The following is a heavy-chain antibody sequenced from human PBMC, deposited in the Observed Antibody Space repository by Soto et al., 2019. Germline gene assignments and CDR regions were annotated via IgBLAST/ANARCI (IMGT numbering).Heavy chain of an antibody. V-gene: IGHV3-64*01. D-gene: IGHD3-10*01. J-gene: IGHJ4*02. CDR2: ISSNGRST. CDR3: ARMGRAVSSYYFDY. CDR1: GFTFSSYA. Sequence: EVQLVESGGGFVQPGGSLRLSCAASGFTFSSYAMHWVRQAPGKGLEYVSAISSNGRSTYYANSVKGRFTISRDNSMNMLYLQMCSLRAEDLAVYYCARMGRAVSSYYFDYWGQGTLVTVSS.